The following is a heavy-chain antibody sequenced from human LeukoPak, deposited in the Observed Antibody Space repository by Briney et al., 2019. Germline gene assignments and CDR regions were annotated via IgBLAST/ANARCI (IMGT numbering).Heavy chain of an antibody. J-gene: IGHJ4*02. V-gene: IGHV1-2*02. D-gene: IGHD4/OR15-4a*01. CDR3: ARAPRMVITPIYFDY. Sequence: ASVKVSCKASGYTFTGYYMHWVRPAPGQGLEWMGWINPNSGGTNSAQKFQGRVTMTSDTSISTAYMELSRLRSDDTALYYCARAPRMVITPIYFDYWGQGTLVTVSS. CDR1: GYTFTGYY. CDR2: INPNSGGT.